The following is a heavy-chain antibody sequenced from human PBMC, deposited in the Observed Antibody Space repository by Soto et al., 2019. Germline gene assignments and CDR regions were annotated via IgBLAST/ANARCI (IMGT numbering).Heavy chain of an antibody. D-gene: IGHD3-10*01. CDR2: IYYSGST. J-gene: IGHJ4*02. CDR3: ARPGNYGSGSYLYYLDY. CDR1: GGSISSGDYY. Sequence: SETLSLTCTVSGGSISSGDYYLSWIRQPPGKGLEWIGYIYYSGSTYYNPSLKSRVTISVDTSKNQFSLKLSSVTAADTAVYYCARPGNYGSGSYLYYLDYWGQGTLVTVSS. V-gene: IGHV4-30-4*01.